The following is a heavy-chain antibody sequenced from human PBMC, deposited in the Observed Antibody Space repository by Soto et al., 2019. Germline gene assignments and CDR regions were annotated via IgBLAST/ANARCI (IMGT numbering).Heavy chain of an antibody. CDR2: IYSGGST. CDR3: ARGYCSSTSCSPPGAFDI. V-gene: IGHV3-53*04. CDR1: GFTVSSNY. Sequence: GGSLRLSCAASGFTVSSNYMSWVRQAPGKGLEWVSVIYSGGSTYYADSVKGRFTSSRHNSKNTLYLKMNSLRAEDTAVYYCARGYCSSTSCSPPGAFDIWGQGTMVTVSS. D-gene: IGHD2-2*01. J-gene: IGHJ3*02.